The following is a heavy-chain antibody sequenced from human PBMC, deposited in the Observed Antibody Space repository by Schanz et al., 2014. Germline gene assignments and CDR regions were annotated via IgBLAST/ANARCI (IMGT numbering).Heavy chain of an antibody. D-gene: IGHD3-10*01. CDR1: GGSISSSSYY. J-gene: IGHJ5*02. Sequence: QVQLQESGPGLVKPSETLSLTCTVSGGSISSSSYYWGWIRQTSGKGLEWVASIYNSGSAYYGPPLKSRVTISVETSKNQFSLRLNSVTASDTAVYYCVRQLLWFGESGVDTWGQGTLVVVSS. CDR2: IYNSGSA. V-gene: IGHV4-39*01. CDR3: VRQLLWFGESGVDT.